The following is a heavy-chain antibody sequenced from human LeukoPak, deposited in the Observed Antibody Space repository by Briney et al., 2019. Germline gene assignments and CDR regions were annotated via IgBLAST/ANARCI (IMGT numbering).Heavy chain of an antibody. CDR1: GGSISSSSYY. CDR3: ARLFWKGYFDY. V-gene: IGHV4-39*01. D-gene: IGHD3-3*01. J-gene: IGHJ4*02. Sequence: PSETLSLTCTVSGGSISSSSYYWGWIRQPPGKGLEWIASIYYSGSTYYNPSLKSRVTISVDTSKNQFSLKLSSVTAADTAVYYCARLFWKGYFDYWGQGTLVTVSS. CDR2: IYYSGST.